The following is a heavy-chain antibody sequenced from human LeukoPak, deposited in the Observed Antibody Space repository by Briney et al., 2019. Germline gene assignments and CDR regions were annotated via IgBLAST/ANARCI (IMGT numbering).Heavy chain of an antibody. Sequence: GGSLRLSCAASGFTFSDYYMGWIRQAPGKGLEWVSYISSSGSTIYYADSVKGRFTISRDNAKNSLYLQMNSLRAEDTAVYYCASGTYYYDSSGYYPNDYWGQGTLVTVSS. D-gene: IGHD3-22*01. CDR1: GFTFSDYY. CDR3: ASGTYYYDSSGYYPNDY. V-gene: IGHV3-11*01. J-gene: IGHJ4*02. CDR2: ISSSGSTI.